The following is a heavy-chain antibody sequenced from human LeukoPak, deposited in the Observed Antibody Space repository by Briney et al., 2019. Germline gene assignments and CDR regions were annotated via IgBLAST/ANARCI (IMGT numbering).Heavy chain of an antibody. CDR3: ATAYCGGDCYPDW. J-gene: IGHJ4*02. CDR2: ISGSGGST. CDR1: GFTFSSYA. D-gene: IGHD2-21*02. V-gene: IGHV3-23*01. Sequence: GGSLRLSCAASGFTFSSYAMSWVRQAPGKGLEWVSAISGSGGSTYYADSVKGRFTISRDNSKNTLYPQMNSLRAEDTAVYYCATAYCGGDCYPDWWGQGTLATVSS.